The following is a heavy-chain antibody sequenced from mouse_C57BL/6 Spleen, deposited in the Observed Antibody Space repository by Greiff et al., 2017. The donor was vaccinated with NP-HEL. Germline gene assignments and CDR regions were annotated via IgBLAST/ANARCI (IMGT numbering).Heavy chain of an antibody. J-gene: IGHJ4*01. V-gene: IGHV8-12*01. Sequence: QVTLKVSGPGILQSSQTLSLTCSFSGFSLSTSGMGVSWIRQPSGKGLEWLAHIYWDDDKRYNPSLKSRLTISKDTSRNQVFLKITSVDTADTATYYCARSYYYGSSLYYYAMDYWGQGTSVTVSS. CDR3: ARSYYYGSSLYYYAMDY. CDR2: IYWDDDK. D-gene: IGHD1-1*01. CDR1: GFSLSTSGMG.